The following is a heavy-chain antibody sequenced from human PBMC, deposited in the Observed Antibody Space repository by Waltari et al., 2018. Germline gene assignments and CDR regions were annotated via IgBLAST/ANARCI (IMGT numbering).Heavy chain of an antibody. J-gene: IGHJ3*02. CDR3: TTGGVKGPHDAFDI. D-gene: IGHD2-8*01. CDR2: IKSETKGGTT. Sequence: VQLVDSGGGVVKPGGSLSLSCAASGFPFSRAWMSWVRQAPGRGLGWIGRIKSETKGGTTDYAAPVKGRFTISRDDSKNTLYLQLNSLKTEDTAVYYCTTGGVKGPHDAFDIWGQGAMVTVSS. CDR1: GFPFSRAW. V-gene: IGHV3-15*01.